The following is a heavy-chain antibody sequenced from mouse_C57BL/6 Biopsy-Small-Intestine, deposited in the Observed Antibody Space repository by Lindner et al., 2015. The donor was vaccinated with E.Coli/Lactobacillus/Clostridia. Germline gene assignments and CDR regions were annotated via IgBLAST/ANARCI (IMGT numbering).Heavy chain of an antibody. J-gene: IGHJ2*01. V-gene: IGHV5-17*01. CDR1: GFTFSDYG. CDR2: ISSGSSTI. D-gene: IGHD4-1*01. CDR3: AKQTGFDY. Sequence: VQLQESGGGLVKPGGSRKLSCAASGFTFSDYGMHWVRQAPEKGLEWVAYISSGSSTIYYADTVKGRFTISRDNAKNTLFLQMTSLRSEDTAMYYCAKQTGFDYWGQGTTLTVSS.